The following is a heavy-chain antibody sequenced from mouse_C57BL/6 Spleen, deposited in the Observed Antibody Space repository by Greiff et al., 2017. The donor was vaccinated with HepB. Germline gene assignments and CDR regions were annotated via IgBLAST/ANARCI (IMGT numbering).Heavy chain of an antibody. V-gene: IGHV1-19*01. D-gene: IGHD2-3*01. J-gene: IGHJ2*01. CDR2: INPYNGGT. CDR3: ARKGDGYFSFDY. Sequence: EVQLKQSGPVLVKPGASVKMSCKASGYTFTDYYMNWVKQSHGKSLEWIGVINPYNGGTSYNQKFKGKATLTVDKSSSTAYMELNSLTSEDSAVYYCARKGDGYFSFDYWGQGTTLTVSS. CDR1: GYTFTDYY.